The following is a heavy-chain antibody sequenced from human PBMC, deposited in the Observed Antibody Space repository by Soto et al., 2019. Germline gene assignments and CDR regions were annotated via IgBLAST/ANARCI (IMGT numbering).Heavy chain of an antibody. CDR1: GYTFTGYY. CDR3: ARDRRYYGSGSYYTAPYYYYYMDV. Sequence: QVQLVQSGAEVKKPGASVKVSCKASGYTFTGYYMHWVRQAPGQGLEWMGWINPNSGGTNYAQKFQGWATMTRDTSISKAYMELSRLRSDDTAVYYCARDRRYYGSGSYYTAPYYYYYMDVWGKGTTVTVSS. V-gene: IGHV1-2*04. D-gene: IGHD3-10*01. CDR2: INPNSGGT. J-gene: IGHJ6*03.